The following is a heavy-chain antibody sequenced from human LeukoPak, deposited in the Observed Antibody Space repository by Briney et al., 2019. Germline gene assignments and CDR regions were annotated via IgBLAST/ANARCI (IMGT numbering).Heavy chain of an antibody. CDR3: ARDQGLQWEPGAFDI. CDR1: GFTFSSYA. V-gene: IGHV4-30-2*01. CDR2: IYHSGST. Sequence: LRLSCAASGFTFSSYAMSWIRQPPGKGLEWIGYIYHSGSTYYNPSLKSRVTISVDRSKNQFSLKLSSVTAADTAVYYCARDQGLQWEPGAFDIWGQGTMVTVSS. D-gene: IGHD1-26*01. J-gene: IGHJ3*02.